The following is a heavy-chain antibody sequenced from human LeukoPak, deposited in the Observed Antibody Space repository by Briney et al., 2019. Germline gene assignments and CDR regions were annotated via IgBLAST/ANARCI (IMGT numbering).Heavy chain of an antibody. V-gene: IGHV3-23*01. CDR1: GFTFSSYA. Sequence: GGSLRLSCAASGFTFSSYAMSWVRQAPGKGLEWVSAISGSGGSTYYADSVKGRFTISRDNSKNTLYLQMNSLRAEDTAVYYCASPVRDGYNSNYYYGMDVWGQGTTVTVSS. CDR2: ISGSGGST. CDR3: ASPVRDGYNSNYYYGMDV. J-gene: IGHJ6*02. D-gene: IGHD5-24*01.